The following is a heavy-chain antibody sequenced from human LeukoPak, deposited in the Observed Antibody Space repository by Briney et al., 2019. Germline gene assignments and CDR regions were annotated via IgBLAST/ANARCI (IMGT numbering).Heavy chain of an antibody. D-gene: IGHD3-10*01. J-gene: IGHJ5*02. Sequence: GGSLRLSCAASGFTFSSYGMHWVRQAPGKGLEWVAVISYDGSNKYYADSVKGRYTISRDNSKNTLYLQMNSLRAEDTAVYYCAKNAGNYYGSGNWFDPWGQGTLVTVSS. CDR3: AKNAGNYYGSGNWFDP. CDR1: GFTFSSYG. CDR2: ISYDGSNK. V-gene: IGHV3-30*18.